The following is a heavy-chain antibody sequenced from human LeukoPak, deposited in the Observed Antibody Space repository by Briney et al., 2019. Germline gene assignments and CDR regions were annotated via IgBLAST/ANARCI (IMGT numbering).Heavy chain of an antibody. V-gene: IGHV1-2*02. D-gene: IGHD3-9*01. CDR1: GYTFTGYY. Sequence: ASVKVSCKASGYTFTGYYMHWVRQAPGQGLEWMGWINPNSGGTNYAQKFQGRVTMTRDTSISTAYMELSRLRSDDTAVYYCARDPVDDDILTGHHTPHYFDYWGQGTLVTVSS. J-gene: IGHJ4*02. CDR3: ARDPVDDDILTGHHTPHYFDY. CDR2: INPNSGGT.